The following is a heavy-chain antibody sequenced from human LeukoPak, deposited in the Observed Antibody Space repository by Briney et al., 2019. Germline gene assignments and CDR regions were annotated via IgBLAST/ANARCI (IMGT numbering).Heavy chain of an antibody. CDR1: GFTFSSYA. V-gene: IGHV3-23*01. Sequence: GGSLRLSCAASGFTFSSYAMSWVRQAPGKGLEWVSAISGSGGSTYYADSVKGRFTISRDNSKNTLYLQMNSLRAEDTAVYYRAKAQAPAAIPYYFDYWGQGTLVTVSS. CDR2: ISGSGGST. CDR3: AKAQAPAAIPYYFDY. J-gene: IGHJ4*02. D-gene: IGHD2-2*02.